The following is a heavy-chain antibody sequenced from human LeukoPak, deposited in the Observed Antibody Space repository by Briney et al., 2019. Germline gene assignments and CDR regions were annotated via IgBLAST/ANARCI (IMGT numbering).Heavy chain of an antibody. CDR2: ISWNSGSI. J-gene: IGHJ4*02. CDR3: AKAGLNGDYVDY. D-gene: IGHD4-17*01. V-gene: IGHV3-9*03. CDR1: GFTFDDYA. Sequence: GRSLRLSCAASGFTFDDYAMHWVRQAPGKGLEWVSGISWNSGSIGYADSVKGRFTISRDNAKNSLYLQMNSLRAEDMALYYCAKAGLNGDYVDYWGRGTLVTVSS.